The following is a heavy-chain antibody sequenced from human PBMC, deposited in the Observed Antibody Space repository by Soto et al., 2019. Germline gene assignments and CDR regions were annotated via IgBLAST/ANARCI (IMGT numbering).Heavy chain of an antibody. Sequence: SETLSLTCAVYGGSFSGYYWSWIRQPPGKGLEWIGEINHSGSTNYNPSLKSRVTISVDTSKNQFSLKLSSVTAADTAVYYCARARIVAAGTTRDYWGQGNLVT. V-gene: IGHV4-34*01. D-gene: IGHD6-13*01. CDR3: ARARIVAAGTTRDY. J-gene: IGHJ4*02. CDR1: GGSFSGYY. CDR2: INHSGST.